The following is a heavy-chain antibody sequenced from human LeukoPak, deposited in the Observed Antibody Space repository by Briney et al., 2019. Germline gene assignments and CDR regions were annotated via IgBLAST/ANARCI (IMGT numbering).Heavy chain of an antibody. J-gene: IGHJ4*02. Sequence: GGSLRLSCAASGFTFTSYWMNWVRQAPGKGLKWVAGIKRDGSDKYYVDSVKGRFTISRDNAKNSVYLQMNSLRADDTAVYYCARRNLFDYWGQGTLVTVSS. CDR3: ARRNLFDY. CDR2: IKRDGSDK. CDR1: GFTFTSYW. V-gene: IGHV3-7*01.